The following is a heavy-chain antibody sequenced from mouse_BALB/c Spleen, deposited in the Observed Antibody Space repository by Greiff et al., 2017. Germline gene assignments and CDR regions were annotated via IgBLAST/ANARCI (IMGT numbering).Heavy chain of an antibody. J-gene: IGHJ3*01. D-gene: IGHD1-1*01. Sequence: VMLVESGPGLVAPSQSLSITCTVSGFSLTSYGVHWVRQPPGKGLEWLGVIWAGGSTNNNSALMSRLSISKDNSKSQVFLKMNSLQTDDTAMYYCARDWITTVVATRAWFAYWGQGTLVTVSA. CDR3: ARDWITTVVATRAWFAY. CDR1: GFSLTSYG. CDR2: IWAGGST. V-gene: IGHV2-9*02.